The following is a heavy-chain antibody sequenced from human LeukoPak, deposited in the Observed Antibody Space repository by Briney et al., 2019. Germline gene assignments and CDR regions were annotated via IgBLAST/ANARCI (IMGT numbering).Heavy chain of an antibody. CDR1: GYSISSGYY. CDR2: IYHSGST. D-gene: IGHD2-15*01. V-gene: IGHV4-38-2*02. Sequence: SETLSLTCTVSGYSISSGYYWGWIRQPPGKGLEWIGSIYHSGSTYYNPSLKSRVTISVDTPKNQFSLKLSSVTAADTAVYYCARMVVVAAIAQYYFDYWGQGTLVTVSS. J-gene: IGHJ4*02. CDR3: ARMVVVAAIAQYYFDY.